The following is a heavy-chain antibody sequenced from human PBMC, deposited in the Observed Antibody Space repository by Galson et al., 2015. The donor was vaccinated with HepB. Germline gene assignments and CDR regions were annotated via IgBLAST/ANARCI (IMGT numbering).Heavy chain of an antibody. Sequence: QVQLQESGPGLVKPSQTLSLTCAVSGGSISSSNWWSWVRQPPGKGLEWIGEIYHSGSTNYNPSLKSRVTISVDKSKNQFSLKLSSVTAADTAVYYCARDLGYCTNGVCWRLVLYWGQGTLVTVSS. V-gene: IGHV4-4*02. CDR2: IYHSGST. CDR3: ARDLGYCTNGVCWRLVLY. D-gene: IGHD2-8*01. CDR1: GGSISSSNW. J-gene: IGHJ4*02.